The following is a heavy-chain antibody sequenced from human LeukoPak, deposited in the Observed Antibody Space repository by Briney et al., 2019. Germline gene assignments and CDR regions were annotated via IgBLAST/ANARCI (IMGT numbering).Heavy chain of an antibody. CDR2: IYHSGST. V-gene: IGHV4-4*02. Sequence: SETLSLTCAVSGGSISSSNWWSWVRQPPGKGLEWIGEIYHSGSTNYNPSLKSRDTISVDKSKNQFSLKLSSVTAADTAVYYCARSGASWFDPWGQGTLVTVSS. CDR3: ARSGASWFDP. J-gene: IGHJ5*02. CDR1: GGSISSSNW.